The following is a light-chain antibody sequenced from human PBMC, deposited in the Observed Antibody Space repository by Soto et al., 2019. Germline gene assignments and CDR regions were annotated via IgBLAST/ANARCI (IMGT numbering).Light chain of an antibody. CDR2: AAS. Sequence: DIQMAQSPPSLSASVGDRVTITCRASQSINNFLNWYQQKPGKAPKLLIYAASTLQSGVPSRFGGSGSGTEFTLTISGLQPEEFATYYCQHSYSTWLTFGGGTKVDIK. J-gene: IGKJ4*01. CDR1: QSINNF. V-gene: IGKV1-39*01. CDR3: QHSYSTWLT.